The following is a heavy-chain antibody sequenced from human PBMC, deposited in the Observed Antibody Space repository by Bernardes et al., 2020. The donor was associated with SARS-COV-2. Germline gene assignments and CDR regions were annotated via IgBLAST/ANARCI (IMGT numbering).Heavy chain of an antibody. CDR3: SSRWWELQGGYYYYGMDV. V-gene: IGHV3-73*01. J-gene: IGHJ6*02. CDR1: GFTFSGSA. CDR2: IRSKANSYAT. D-gene: IGHD1-26*01. Sequence: GGSLRLSCAASGFTFSGSAMHWVRQASGKGLEWVGRIRSKANSYATAYAASVKGRFTISRDDSKNTAYLQMNSLKTEDTAVYYCSSRWWELQGGYYYYGMDVWGQGTTVTVSS.